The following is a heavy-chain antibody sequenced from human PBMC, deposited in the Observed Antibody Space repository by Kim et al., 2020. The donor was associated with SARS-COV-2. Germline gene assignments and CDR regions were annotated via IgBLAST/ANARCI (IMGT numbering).Heavy chain of an antibody. D-gene: IGHD3-3*01. CDR2: ISAYNGNT. CDR3: ARDHTPPHTYYDFWSGYYHFDY. Sequence: ASVKVSCKASGYTFTSYGISWVRQAPGQGLEWMGWISAYNGNTNYAQKLQGRVTMTTDTSTSTAYMELRSLRSDDTAVYYCARDHTPPHTYYDFWSGYYHFDYWGQGTLVTVSS. J-gene: IGHJ4*02. CDR1: GYTFTSYG. V-gene: IGHV1-18*01.